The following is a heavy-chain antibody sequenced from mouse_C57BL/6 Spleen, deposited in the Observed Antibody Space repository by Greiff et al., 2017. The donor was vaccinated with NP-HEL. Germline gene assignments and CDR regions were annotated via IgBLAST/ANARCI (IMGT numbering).Heavy chain of an antibody. J-gene: IGHJ2*01. CDR1: GYTFTSYW. Sequence: VQLQQPGAELVRPGTSVKLSCKASGYTFTSYWMHWVKQRPGQGLEWIGVIDPSDSYTNYNQKFKGKATLTVDTSSSTAYMQLSSLTSEDSAVYYCASKELITTVVVDYWGQGTTLTVSS. D-gene: IGHD1-1*01. V-gene: IGHV1-59*01. CDR2: IDPSDSYT. CDR3: ASKELITTVVVDY.